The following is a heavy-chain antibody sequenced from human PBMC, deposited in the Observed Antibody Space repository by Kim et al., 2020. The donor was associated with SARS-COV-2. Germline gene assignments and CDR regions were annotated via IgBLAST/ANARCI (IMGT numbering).Heavy chain of an antibody. Sequence: GGSLRLSCAASGFTLSRHWMSWVRQAPGKGLEWVANIKQDGSETYYVDSVKGRFTISRDNAKNSLYLQMNSLRVEDTAVYYCARQLLWFGDQSGYWGQGT. CDR1: GFTLSRHW. CDR2: IKQDGSET. V-gene: IGHV3-7*01. CDR3: ARQLLWFGDQSGY. D-gene: IGHD3-10*01. J-gene: IGHJ4*02.